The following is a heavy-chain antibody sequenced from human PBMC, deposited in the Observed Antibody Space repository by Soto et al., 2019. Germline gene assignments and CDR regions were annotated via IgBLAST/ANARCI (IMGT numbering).Heavy chain of an antibody. J-gene: IGHJ6*02. V-gene: IGHV6-1*01. CDR2: TYYRSKWYN. D-gene: IGHD3-3*01. CDR1: GDSVSSNSAA. Sequence: TLSLTCAISGDSVSSNSAAWNWIRQSPSRGLEWLGRTYYRSKWYNDYAVSVKSRITINPDTSKNQFSLQLNSVTPEDTAVYYCARDNQGSPASDYYYYGMDVWGQGTTVTVSS. CDR3: ARDNQGSPASDYYYYGMDV.